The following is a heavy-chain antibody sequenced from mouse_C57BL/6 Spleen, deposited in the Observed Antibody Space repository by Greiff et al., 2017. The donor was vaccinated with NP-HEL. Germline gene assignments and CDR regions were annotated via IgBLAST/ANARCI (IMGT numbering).Heavy chain of an antibody. Sequence: QVHVKQSGPGLVQPSQSLSITCTVSGFSLTSYGVHWVRQSPGKGLEWLGVIWSGGSTDYNAAFISRLSISKDNSKSQVFFKMNSLQADDTAIYYCARNGGYDYDGGYAMDYWGQGTSVTVSS. D-gene: IGHD2-4*01. CDR2: IWSGGST. CDR1: GFSLTSYG. CDR3: ARNGGYDYDGGYAMDY. J-gene: IGHJ4*01. V-gene: IGHV2-2*01.